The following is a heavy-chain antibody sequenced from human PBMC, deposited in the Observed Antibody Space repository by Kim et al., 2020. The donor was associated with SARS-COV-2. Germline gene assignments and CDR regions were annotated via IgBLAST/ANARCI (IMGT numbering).Heavy chain of an antibody. J-gene: IGHJ3*02. CDR1: GGSISSYY. CDR2: IYYSGST. CDR3: ARHVYEGPVSQVAFDI. Sequence: SETLSLTCTVSGGSISSYYWSWIRQPPGKGLEWIGYIYYSGSTNYNPSLKSRVTISVDTSKNQFSLKLSSVTAADTAVYYCARHVYEGPVSQVAFDIWGQGTMVTVSS. D-gene: IGHD3-22*01. V-gene: IGHV4-59*08.